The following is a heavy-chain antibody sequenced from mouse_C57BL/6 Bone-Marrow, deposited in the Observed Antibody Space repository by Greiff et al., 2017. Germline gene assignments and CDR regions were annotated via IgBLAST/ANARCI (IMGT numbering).Heavy chain of an antibody. Sequence: VQLQQSGAELARPGASVKLSCKASGYTFTSYGISWVKQRTGQGLEWIGEIYPRSGNTYYNEKFKGKATLTADKSSSTAYMELRSLTSEDSAVYFCAREMITQYYFDYGGQGTTLTVSA. J-gene: IGHJ2*01. CDR1: GYTFTSYG. CDR3: AREMITQYYFDY. D-gene: IGHD2-4*01. V-gene: IGHV1-81*01. CDR2: IYPRSGNT.